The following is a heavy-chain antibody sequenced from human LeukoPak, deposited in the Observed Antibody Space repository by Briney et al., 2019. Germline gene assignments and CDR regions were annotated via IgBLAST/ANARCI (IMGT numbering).Heavy chain of an antibody. CDR1: GFTFSSYG. J-gene: IGHJ4*02. Sequence: PGGSLRLSCAASGFTFSSYGMHWVRQAPGKGLEWVAVISYDGSNKYYADSVKGRFTISRDNSKNTLYLQMNSLRAEDTAVYYCAKDRELVGADLDDYWGQGTLVTVSS. D-gene: IGHD1-26*01. CDR2: ISYDGSNK. CDR3: AKDRELVGADLDDY. V-gene: IGHV3-30*18.